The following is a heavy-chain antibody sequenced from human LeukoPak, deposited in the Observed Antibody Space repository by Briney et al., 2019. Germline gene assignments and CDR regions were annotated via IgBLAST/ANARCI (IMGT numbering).Heavy chain of an antibody. J-gene: IGHJ5*02. CDR2: IYHSGST. Sequence: SETLSLTCTVSGGSISSGGYSWSWIRQPPGKGLEWIGYIYHSGSTYYNPSLKSRVTISVDRSKNQFSLKLSSVTAADTAVYYCARGEVPVNWFAPWAQGPLATVSS. CDR1: GGSISSGGYS. V-gene: IGHV4-30-2*01. CDR3: ARGEVPVNWFAP. D-gene: IGHD2-2*01.